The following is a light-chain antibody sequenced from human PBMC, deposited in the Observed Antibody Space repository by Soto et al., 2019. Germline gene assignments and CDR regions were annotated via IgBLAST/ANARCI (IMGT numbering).Light chain of an antibody. J-gene: IGKJ5*01. CDR1: QSVSSTY. V-gene: IGKV3-20*01. Sequence: EIVLTQSPGTLSLSPGERATLSCRASQSVSSTYLAWYQQKPGQAPRLFIYSASSRATGIPDRFSGSGSGTDFTLTISRLEPEDSAVYYCQQYGSSPRSFGQGTRLEIK. CDR3: QQYGSSPRS. CDR2: SAS.